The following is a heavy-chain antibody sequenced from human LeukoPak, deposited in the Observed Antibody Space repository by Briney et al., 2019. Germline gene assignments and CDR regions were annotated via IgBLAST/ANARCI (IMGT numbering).Heavy chain of an antibody. V-gene: IGHV3-23*01. CDR3: AKFRPKTMVRETYY. CDR1: GFTFSSYA. J-gene: IGHJ4*02. Sequence: PGGSLRLSCAASGFTFSSYAMSWVRQAPGKGLRWVSAISGSGGSTYYADSVKGRFTISRDNSKNTLYLQMNSLRAEDTAVYYCAKFRPKTMVRETYYWGQGTLVTVSS. D-gene: IGHD3-10*01. CDR2: ISGSGGST.